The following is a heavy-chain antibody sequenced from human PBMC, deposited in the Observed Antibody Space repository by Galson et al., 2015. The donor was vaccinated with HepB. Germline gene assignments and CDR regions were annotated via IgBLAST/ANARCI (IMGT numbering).Heavy chain of an antibody. CDR1: GFTFSSYA. J-gene: IGHJ3*02. CDR3: AKDRYSYGFRAFDI. D-gene: IGHD5-18*01. Sequence: LRLCCAAWGFTFSSYAGSWVRQAQGKGLEGVSAISGSGGFTYYEDSVKGRFTISRDNSKTTLYLQMKSLKAADTAVYYCAKDRYSYGFRAFDIWGQGTMVTVSS. V-gene: IGHV3-23*01. CDR2: ISGSGGFT.